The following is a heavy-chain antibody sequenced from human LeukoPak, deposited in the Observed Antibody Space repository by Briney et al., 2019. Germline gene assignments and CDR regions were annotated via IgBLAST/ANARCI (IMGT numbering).Heavy chain of an antibody. CDR2: LNHSGGT. CDR1: GGSFSGYY. Sequence: SETLSLTCAVYGGSFSGYYWSWIRQPPGKGLELIGELNHSGGTNYNPSLKSRVTISVDTSKNQFSLNLRSVTAADTAVYYCARGQYKRDYWGQGTLVAVSS. D-gene: IGHD1-14*01. J-gene: IGHJ4*02. V-gene: IGHV4-34*01. CDR3: ARGQYKRDY.